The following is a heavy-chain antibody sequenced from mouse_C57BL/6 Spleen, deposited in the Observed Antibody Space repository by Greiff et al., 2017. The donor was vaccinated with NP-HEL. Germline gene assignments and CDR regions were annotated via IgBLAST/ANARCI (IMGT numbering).Heavy chain of an antibody. D-gene: IGHD2-5*01. CDR3: ARSRDYSNYDYAMDY. Sequence: VQLQQSGPELVKPGASVKISCKASGYTFTDYYMNWVKQSHGKSLEWIGDINPNNGGTSYNQKFKGKATLTVDKSSSTAYMELRSLTSEDSAVYYCARSRDYSNYDYAMDYWGQGTSVTVSS. J-gene: IGHJ4*01. CDR1: GYTFTDYY. V-gene: IGHV1-26*01. CDR2: INPNNGGT.